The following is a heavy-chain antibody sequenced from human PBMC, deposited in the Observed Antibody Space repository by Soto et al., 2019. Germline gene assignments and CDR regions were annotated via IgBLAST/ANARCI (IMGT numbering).Heavy chain of an antibody. V-gene: IGHV3-23*01. CDR1: GFICSSYD. Sequence: GGSLRLSCAASGFICSSYDMSWVRQAPGKGLEWVSTILVDGRTFYVDSVKGRFTISRDNAKNTLYLQMNSLRAEDAAVYYCARDRGYCSSTGCYGMDVWGQGTTVTVSS. CDR3: ARDRGYCSSTGCYGMDV. D-gene: IGHD2-2*03. CDR2: ILVDGRT. J-gene: IGHJ6*02.